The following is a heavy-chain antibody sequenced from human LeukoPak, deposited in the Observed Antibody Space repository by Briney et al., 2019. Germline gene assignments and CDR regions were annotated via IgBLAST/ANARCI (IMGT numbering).Heavy chain of an antibody. Sequence: GGSLRLSCAASGFTFSSYAMHWVRQAPGKGLEWVAVISYDGSNKYYADSVKGRFTISRDNSKNALYLQMNSLRAEDTAVYYCASLASAEVVTPPDYWGQGTLVTVSS. D-gene: IGHD4-23*01. V-gene: IGHV3-30*04. CDR1: GFTFSSYA. CDR2: ISYDGSNK. J-gene: IGHJ4*02. CDR3: ASLASAEVVTPPDY.